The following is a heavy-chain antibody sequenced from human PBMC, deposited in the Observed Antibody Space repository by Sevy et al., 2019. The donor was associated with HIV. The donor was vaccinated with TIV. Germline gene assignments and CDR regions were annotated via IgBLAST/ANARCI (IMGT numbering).Heavy chain of an antibody. J-gene: IGHJ4*02. V-gene: IGHV4-59*08. CDR1: GDSINTYY. Sequence: SETLSLTCTVSGDSINTYYWSWIRQPPGKGLEGIGYVSHSGNTNYNPSLKSRVSMSLDTSRNQFSLKVKSVTAADTAVYYCARLRWDLVVVPGATPGCYFDYWGQGTLVTVSS. D-gene: IGHD2-2*01. CDR3: ARLRWDLVVVPGATPGCYFDY. CDR2: VSHSGNT.